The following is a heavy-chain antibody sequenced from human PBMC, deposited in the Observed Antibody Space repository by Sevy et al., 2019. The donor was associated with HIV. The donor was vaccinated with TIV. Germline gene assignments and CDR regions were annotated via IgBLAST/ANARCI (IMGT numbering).Heavy chain of an antibody. V-gene: IGHV3-48*01. CDR2: ISSSSSTI. D-gene: IGHD1-26*01. Sequence: GGSLRLSCAASGFSFTSYSMNWVRQAPGKGLEWVSYISSSSSTIYYADSVKGRFTISRDNAKNSLFLQMNSLRAEDTAVYYCARDQPRNSGFDCWGQRTLVTVSS. CDR1: GFSFTSYS. CDR3: ARDQPRNSGFDC. J-gene: IGHJ4*02.